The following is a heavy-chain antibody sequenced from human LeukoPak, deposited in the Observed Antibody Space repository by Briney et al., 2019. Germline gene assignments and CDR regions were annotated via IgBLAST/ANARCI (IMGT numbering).Heavy chain of an antibody. CDR1: GFTFSSYG. CDR3: AKFGGSGTFLFSDY. Sequence: PGGSLRLSCAASGFTFSSYGMSWVRQAPGKGLEWVSAISGSGSSTYYADSVKGRFTISRDTSKNTLYLQMNSLRAEDTAVYYCAKFGGSGTFLFSDYWGQGTLVTVSS. CDR2: ISGSGSST. J-gene: IGHJ4*02. V-gene: IGHV3-23*01. D-gene: IGHD1-14*01.